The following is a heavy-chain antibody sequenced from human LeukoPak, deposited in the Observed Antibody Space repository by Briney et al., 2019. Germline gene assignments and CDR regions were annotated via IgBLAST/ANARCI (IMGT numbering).Heavy chain of an antibody. V-gene: IGHV1-69*13. CDR1: GGTFSSYA. CDR3: GRAPTYYYDSSGYPTNGYFDY. CDR2: IIPIFGTA. J-gene: IGHJ4*02. Sequence: GASVKVSCKASGGTFSSYAISWVRQAPGQGLEWMGGIIPIFGTANYAQKFQGRVTITADESTSTAYMELSSLRSEDTAVYYCGRAPTYYYDSSGYPTNGYFDYWGQGTLVTVSS. D-gene: IGHD3-22*01.